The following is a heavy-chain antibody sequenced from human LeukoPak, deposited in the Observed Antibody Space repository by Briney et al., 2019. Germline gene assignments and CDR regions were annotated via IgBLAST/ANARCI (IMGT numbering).Heavy chain of an antibody. Sequence: SETLSLTCTVSGGSISSYYWSWIRQPPGKGREWNGYIYYSGSTNYNPSLKSRVTISGETSKNQFFLRLSSVTAAATAVYYCARAAYSYDINGWVPFDYWGQGTLVTVSS. J-gene: IGHJ4*02. D-gene: IGHD3-22*01. CDR1: GGSISSYY. CDR2: IYYSGST. V-gene: IGHV4-59*08. CDR3: ARAAYSYDINGWVPFDY.